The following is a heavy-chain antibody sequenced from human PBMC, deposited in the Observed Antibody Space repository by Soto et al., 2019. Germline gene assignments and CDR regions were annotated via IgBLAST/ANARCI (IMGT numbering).Heavy chain of an antibody. D-gene: IGHD3-22*01. CDR3: ARRGAVVPGDAFDI. CDR1: GYSFTTYW. V-gene: IGHV5-51*01. J-gene: IGHJ3*02. CDR2: IYPGDSDT. Sequence: GESLKISCKASGYSFTTYWIGWVRQMPGKGLEWMGIIYPGDSDTRYSPSFQGQVTISTDKSISTAYLQWRSLKASDNAMYYCARRGAVVPGDAFDIWGQGTMVTVSS.